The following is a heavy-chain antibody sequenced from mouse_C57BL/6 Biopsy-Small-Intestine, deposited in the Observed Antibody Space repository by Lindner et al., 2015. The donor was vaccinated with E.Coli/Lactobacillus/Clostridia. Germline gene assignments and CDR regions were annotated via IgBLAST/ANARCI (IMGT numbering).Heavy chain of an antibody. Sequence: SVKVSCKASGGIFNRYGISWVRQAPGQGLEWMGGIIPVLGQVNYAQTFQDRLMISADASTGNVYMELNSLRSEDTAIYYCARQQSVGWTDGAAGSWGQGTLVTVS. CDR2: IIPVLGQV. CDR3: ARQQSVGWTDGAAGS. J-gene: IGHJ3*01. D-gene: IGHD6-1*01. CDR1: GGIFNRYG. V-gene: IGHV1-63*02.